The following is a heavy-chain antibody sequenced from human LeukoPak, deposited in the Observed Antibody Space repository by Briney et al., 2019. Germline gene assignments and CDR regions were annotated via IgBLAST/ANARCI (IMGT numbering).Heavy chain of an antibody. CDR1: GFTFSDYW. J-gene: IGHJ4*02. V-gene: IGHV3-23*01. D-gene: IGHD5-12*01. Sequence: TGGSLRLSCGASGFTFSDYWMHWVRQAPGKGLEWVSAISGSGGSTYYADSVKGRFTISRDNSKNTLYLQMNSLRAEDTAVYYCAKELFIVATNILDYWGQGTLVTVSS. CDR2: ISGSGGST. CDR3: AKELFIVATNILDY.